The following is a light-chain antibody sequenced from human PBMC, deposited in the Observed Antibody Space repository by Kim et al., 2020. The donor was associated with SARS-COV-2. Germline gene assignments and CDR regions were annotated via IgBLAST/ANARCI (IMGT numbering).Light chain of an antibody. V-gene: IGKV1-17*01. J-gene: IGKJ5*01. CDR3: LLHSTYPIT. CDR1: QDSRND. CDR2: GAS. Sequence: ASVRDSVTSPCRASQDSRNDLGWYQQHPGRAPKRLIYGASSLQSAVPSRFSGSGSGTEFTLTISSVQPEDFATYFCLLHSTYPITFGQGTRLDIK.